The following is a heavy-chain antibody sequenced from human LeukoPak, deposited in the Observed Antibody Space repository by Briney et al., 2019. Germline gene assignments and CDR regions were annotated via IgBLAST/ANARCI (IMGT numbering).Heavy chain of an antibody. V-gene: IGHV3-11*01. J-gene: IGHJ4*02. CDR1: GFTFSDYY. D-gene: IGHD4-17*01. Sequence: GGSLRLSCAASGFTFSDYYMSWIRQAPGKGLEWVSYISSSGSTIYYADSVKGRFTISRDNAKNSLYLQMNSLRAADTAVYYCARVIPRQNYGDYDNWGQGTLVTVSS. CDR2: ISSSGSTI. CDR3: ARVIPRQNYGDYDN.